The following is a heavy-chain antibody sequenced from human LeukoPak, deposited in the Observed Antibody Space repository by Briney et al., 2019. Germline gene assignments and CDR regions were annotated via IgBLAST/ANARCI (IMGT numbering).Heavy chain of an antibody. CDR3: TRGVGVTIFGVGGQAFDI. CDR2: INPSGGTT. V-gene: IGHV1-46*03. D-gene: IGHD3-3*01. J-gene: IGHJ3*02. Sequence: ASVKVSCKASGYTFTSNYMYYMRQAPGQGLEWMGIINPSGGTTRYAQKFQGRVTMTRDTSTSTLYMELSSLRSEDTAVYYCTRGVGVTIFGVGGQAFDIWGQGTMVTVS. CDR1: GYTFTSNY.